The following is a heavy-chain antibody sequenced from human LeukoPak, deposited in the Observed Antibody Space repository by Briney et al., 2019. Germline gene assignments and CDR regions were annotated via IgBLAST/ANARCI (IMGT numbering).Heavy chain of an antibody. CDR1: GFTFSSYG. CDR3: ARGYSNYLYYFDY. J-gene: IGHJ4*02. D-gene: IGHD4-11*01. CDR2: IRYDGGNK. V-gene: IGHV3-30*02. Sequence: GGSLRLSCAASGFTFSSYGMHWVRQAPGKGLEWVAFIRYDGGNKYYADSVKGRFTISRDNSKNTLYLQMNSLRAEDTAVYYCARGYSNYLYYFDYWGQGTLVTVSS.